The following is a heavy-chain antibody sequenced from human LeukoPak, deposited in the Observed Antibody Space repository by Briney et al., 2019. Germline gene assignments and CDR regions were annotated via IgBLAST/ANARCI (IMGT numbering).Heavy chain of an antibody. Sequence: SETLSLTCTVSGDSISSSNYYWGWIRQPPGKGLEWIGSIYYSGSTYYNPSLKSRVTISVDTSKNQFSLKLSSVTAADTAVYYCARFGGSYLDYWGQGTLVTVSS. CDR3: ARFGGSYLDY. J-gene: IGHJ4*02. D-gene: IGHD1-26*01. CDR1: GDSISSSNYY. CDR2: IYYSGST. V-gene: IGHV4-39*01.